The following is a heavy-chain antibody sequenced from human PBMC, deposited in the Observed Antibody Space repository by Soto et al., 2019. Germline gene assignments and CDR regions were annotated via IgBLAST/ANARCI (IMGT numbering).Heavy chain of an antibody. CDR2: IDPSDSYT. J-gene: IGHJ5*02. D-gene: IGHD3-10*01. CDR1: GYSFTNYW. Sequence: PGESLKISCKGSGYSFTNYWINWVRQMPGKGLEWMGTIDPSDSYTNYSPSFQGHVTISADRSISTAYLQWRSLKASDTAMYYCARFRITMVRGPSSGFDPWGQGTLVTVSS. CDR3: ARFRITMVRGPSSGFDP. V-gene: IGHV5-10-1*01.